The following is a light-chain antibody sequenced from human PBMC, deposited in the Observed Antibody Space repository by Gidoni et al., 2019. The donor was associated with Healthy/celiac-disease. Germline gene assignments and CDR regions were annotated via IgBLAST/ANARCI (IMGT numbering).Light chain of an antibody. CDR2: DAS. V-gene: IGKV1-13*02. Sequence: GDRVTMTCRASQGISSALAWYQQKPGKAPKLLIYDASSLESGDTSRFSGSGSGTDFTLTIRSLQPEDFATYYCQQVNSYPSTFGQGTRLEIK. CDR1: QGISSA. J-gene: IGKJ5*01. CDR3: QQVNSYPST.